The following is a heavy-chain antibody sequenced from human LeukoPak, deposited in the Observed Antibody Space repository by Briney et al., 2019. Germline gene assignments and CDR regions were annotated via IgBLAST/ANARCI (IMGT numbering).Heavy chain of an antibody. V-gene: IGHV3-7*04. CDR3: ATDLQPFDY. D-gene: IGHD2-2*01. CDR2: IKQDGSEK. CDR1: GFTFSSYW. J-gene: IGHJ4*02. Sequence: SGGSLRLSCAASGFTFSSYWVSWVRQAPGKGLEWVANIKQDGSEKYYVDSVKGRFTISRDNANNSLYLQMNTLRAEDTAVYYCATDLQPFDYWGQGTLVTVSS.